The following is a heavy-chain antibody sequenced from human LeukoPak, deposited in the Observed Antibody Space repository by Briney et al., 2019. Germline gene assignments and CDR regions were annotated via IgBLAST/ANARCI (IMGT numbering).Heavy chain of an antibody. V-gene: IGHV1-2*02. Sequence: AASVKVSCKASGYTFTGYYTHWVRQAPGQGLEWMGWINPNSGGTNYAQKFQGRVTMTRDTSISTAYMELSRLRSDDTAVYYCASPSSGFYYYDSSGLDYWGQGTLVTVSS. CDR3: ASPSSGFYYYDSSGLDY. D-gene: IGHD3-22*01. CDR1: GYTFTGYY. J-gene: IGHJ4*02. CDR2: INPNSGGT.